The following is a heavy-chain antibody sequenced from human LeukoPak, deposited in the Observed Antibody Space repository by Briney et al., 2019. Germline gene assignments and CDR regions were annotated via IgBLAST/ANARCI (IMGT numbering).Heavy chain of an antibody. V-gene: IGHV3-9*03. CDR2: ISWNSGSI. CDR3: AKGNSIAAPGNWYFDL. D-gene: IGHD6-6*01. CDR1: GFTFDDYA. J-gene: IGHJ2*01. Sequence: GGSLRLSCAASGFTFDDYAMHWVRQAPGKGLEWVSGISWNSGSIGYADSVKGRFTISRDNAKNSLYLQMNSLRAEDMALYYCAKGNSIAAPGNWYFDLWGRGTLVTVSS.